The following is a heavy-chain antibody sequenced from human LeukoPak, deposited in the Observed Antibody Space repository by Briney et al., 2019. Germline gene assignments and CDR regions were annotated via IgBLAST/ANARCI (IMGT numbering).Heavy chain of an antibody. CDR2: IYWDDDK. CDR1: GFSLSTSGVG. J-gene: IGHJ5*02. D-gene: IGHD2-15*01. Sequence: SGPTLVKPTQALTLTCTFSGFSLSTSGVGVGWIRQPPGKALEWLALIYWDDDKRYSPSLKSRLTITKDTSKNQVVLTMTNMDPVDTATYYCAHKPCCSPYNWFDPWGQGTLVTVSS. CDR3: AHKPCCSPYNWFDP. V-gene: IGHV2-5*02.